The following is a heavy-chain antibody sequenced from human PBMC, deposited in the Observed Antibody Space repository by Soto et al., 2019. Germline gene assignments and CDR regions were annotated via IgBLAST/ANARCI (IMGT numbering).Heavy chain of an antibody. Sequence: VGSLRLSCAASGFTFSNAWMSWVRQAPGKGLEWVGRIKSKTDGGTTDYAAPVKGRFTISRDDSKNTLYLQMNSLKTEDTAVYYCTTDPHPYDFWSGYSAYNWFDPWGQGTLVTVSS. V-gene: IGHV3-15*01. CDR3: TTDPHPYDFWSGYSAYNWFDP. D-gene: IGHD3-3*01. CDR2: IKSKTDGGTT. J-gene: IGHJ5*02. CDR1: GFTFSNAW.